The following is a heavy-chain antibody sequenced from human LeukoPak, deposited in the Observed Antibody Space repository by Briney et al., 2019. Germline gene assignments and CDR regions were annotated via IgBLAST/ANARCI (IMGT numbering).Heavy chain of an antibody. CDR2: IRYDGSNK. CDR3: ARDRRPAAGSFDY. CDR1: GFTFSIYG. Sequence: GSLRLSCAASGFTFSIYGMHWVRQAPGKGLEWVAFIRYDGSNKYYADSVKGRFTISRDNSKNTLYVQMNSLRAEDTAVYYCARDRRPAAGSFDYWGQGTLVTVSS. J-gene: IGHJ4*02. D-gene: IGHD6-13*01. V-gene: IGHV3-30*02.